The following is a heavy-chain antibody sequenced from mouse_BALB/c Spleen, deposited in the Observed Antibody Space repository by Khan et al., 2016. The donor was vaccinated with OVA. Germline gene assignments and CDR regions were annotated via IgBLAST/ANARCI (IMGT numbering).Heavy chain of an antibody. CDR3: TRLAYYYNSEWFAY. D-gene: IGHD1-1*01. CDR2: ISTGGHYT. J-gene: IGHJ3*01. V-gene: IGHV5-6*01. Sequence: EVELVESGGDLVKPGGSLKLSCAVSGFTFSTYGMSWVRQTPDMRLEWVATISTGGHYTYYPDSVKGRFTISRDNAMNTLYLQMSILKSEDTAIYYCTRLAYYYNSEWFAYWGQGTLVAVSA. CDR1: GFTFSTYG.